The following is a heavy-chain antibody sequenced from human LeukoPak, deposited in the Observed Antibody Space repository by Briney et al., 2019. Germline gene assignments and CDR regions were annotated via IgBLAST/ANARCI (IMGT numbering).Heavy chain of an antibody. CDR3: TTTPYLRRIAAAGTMGRGYYYYYMDV. V-gene: IGHV3-15*01. J-gene: IGHJ6*03. CDR2: IKSKTDGGTT. D-gene: IGHD6-13*01. Sequence: GGSLRLSCAASGFTFSNAWMSWVRQAPGKGLEWVGRIKSKTDGGTTDYAAPVKGRFTISRDDSKNTLYLQMNSLKTEDTAVYYCTTTPYLRRIAAAGTMGRGYYYYYMDVWGKGTTVTVSS. CDR1: GFTFSNAW.